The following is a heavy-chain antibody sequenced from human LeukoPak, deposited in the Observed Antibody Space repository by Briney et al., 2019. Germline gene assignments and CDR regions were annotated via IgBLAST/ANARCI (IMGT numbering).Heavy chain of an antibody. V-gene: IGHV1-8*01. CDR3: ATDRATVTTSDHFDY. Sequence: GASVKVSCKASGYTFTSHDINWVRRATGQWLEWMGWMNPNSGNTGYAQKFQGRVTITRNTSISTAYMELSSLRSEDTAVYYCATDRATVTTSDHFDYWGQGTLVTVSS. D-gene: IGHD4-17*01. J-gene: IGHJ4*02. CDR2: MNPNSGNT. CDR1: GYTFTSHD.